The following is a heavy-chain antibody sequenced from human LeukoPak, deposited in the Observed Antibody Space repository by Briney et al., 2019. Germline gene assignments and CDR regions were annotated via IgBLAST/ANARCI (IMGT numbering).Heavy chain of an antibody. V-gene: IGHV3-48*03. CDR3: AREGYSYDPGDY. D-gene: IGHD5-18*01. Sequence: GGSLRLSCAASGFTFSSYEMNWVHQAPGKGLEWVSYISSSGSTIYYADSVKGRFTISRDNAKNTLYLQMNSLRAEDTAVYYCAREGYSYDPGDYWGQGTLVTVSS. CDR1: GFTFSSYE. CDR2: ISSSGSTI. J-gene: IGHJ4*02.